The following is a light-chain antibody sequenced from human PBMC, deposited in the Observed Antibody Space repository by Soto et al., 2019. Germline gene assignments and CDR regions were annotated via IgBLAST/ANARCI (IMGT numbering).Light chain of an antibody. Sequence: QSALTQPASVSGSPGQSITISCTGTSSDVGSYNLASWYQHHPAKAPKLMIYEVSKRPSGVSNRFSGSKSGNTASLTISGLQAEDEADYYCCSYAGSSTLVFGTGTKLTVL. CDR3: CSYAGSSTLV. V-gene: IGLV2-23*02. CDR2: EVS. J-gene: IGLJ1*01. CDR1: SSDVGSYNL.